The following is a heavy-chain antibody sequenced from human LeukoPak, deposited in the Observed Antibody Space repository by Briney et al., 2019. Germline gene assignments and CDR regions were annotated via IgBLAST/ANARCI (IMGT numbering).Heavy chain of an antibody. CDR2: ISAYNGNT. CDR3: ARDLRDYDFWSGYYSPSLDY. Sequence: ASVKVSCKASGYTFTSYGISWVRQAPGQGLEWMGWISAYNGNTNYAQKLQGRVTMTTDTSTSTAYMELRSLGSDDTAVYYCARDLRDYDFWSGYYSPSLDYWGQGTLVTVSS. J-gene: IGHJ4*02. D-gene: IGHD3-3*01. V-gene: IGHV1-18*01. CDR1: GYTFTSYG.